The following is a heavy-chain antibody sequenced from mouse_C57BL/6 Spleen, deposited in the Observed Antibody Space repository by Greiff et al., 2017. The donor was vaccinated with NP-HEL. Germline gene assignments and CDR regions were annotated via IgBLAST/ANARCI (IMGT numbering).Heavy chain of an antibody. Sequence: EVQLQQSGPELVKPGASVKIPCKASGYTFTDYNMDWVKQSHGKSLEWIGDINPNNGGTIYNQKFKGKATLTVDKSSSTAYMELRSLTSEDTAVYYCARWGTTVPLGLDVWGTGTTVTVSS. D-gene: IGHD1-1*01. CDR1: GYTFTDYN. V-gene: IGHV1-18*01. J-gene: IGHJ1*03. CDR3: ARWGTTVPLGLDV. CDR2: INPNNGGT.